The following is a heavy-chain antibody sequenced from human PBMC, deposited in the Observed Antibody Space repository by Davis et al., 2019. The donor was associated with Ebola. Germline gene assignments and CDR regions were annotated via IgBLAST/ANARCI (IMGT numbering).Heavy chain of an antibody. CDR2: INPNDGRT. D-gene: IGHD1-26*01. V-gene: IGHV1-46*01. CDR3: ARTGIVGTTTTASDI. Sequence: AASVKVSCKASGYTFTNYYMHWVRQAPGQGLEWMGMINPNDGRTIYAQKFQGRVTVTRDTSTTTVYMDLSSLRSDDTAVYFCARTGIVGTTTTASDIWGQGTLVTVSS. J-gene: IGHJ3*02. CDR1: GYTFTNYY.